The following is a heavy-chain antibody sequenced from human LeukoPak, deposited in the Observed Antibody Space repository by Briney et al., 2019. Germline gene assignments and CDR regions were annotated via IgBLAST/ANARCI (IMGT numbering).Heavy chain of an antibody. Sequence: GRSLRLSSAASGFTFSSYGMHWVRQAPGKGLEWVAVISYDGSNKYYADSVKGRFTISRDNSKNTLYLQMNSLRAEDTAVYYCARDIVVVPAAMDYWGQGTLVTVSS. J-gene: IGHJ4*02. CDR3: ARDIVVVPAAMDY. CDR2: ISYDGSNK. V-gene: IGHV3-30*03. D-gene: IGHD2-2*01. CDR1: GFTFSSYG.